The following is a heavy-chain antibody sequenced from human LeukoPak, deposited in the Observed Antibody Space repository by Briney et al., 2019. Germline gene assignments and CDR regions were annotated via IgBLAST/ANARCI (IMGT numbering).Heavy chain of an antibody. CDR1: GGSISSYY. Sequence: SETLSLTCTVSGGSISSYYWSWIRQPPGKGLEWIGYIYYSGSTNYNPSLKSRVTISVDTSKNQFSLKLSSVTAADTAVYYCARIRDDYVWGSYRRPDNYFDYWGQGTLVTVSS. D-gene: IGHD3-16*02. CDR3: ARIRDDYVWGSYRRPDNYFDY. J-gene: IGHJ4*02. CDR2: IYYSGST. V-gene: IGHV4-59*01.